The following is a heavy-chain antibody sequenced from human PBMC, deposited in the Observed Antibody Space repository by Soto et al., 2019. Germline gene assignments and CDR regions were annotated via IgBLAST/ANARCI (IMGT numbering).Heavy chain of an antibody. CDR2: ISYDGGNI. V-gene: IGHV3-30*18. Sequence: QVQLVESGGGVVQPGASLRLSCEASGFDFRSYAMHWVRQAPGKGLEWVGVISYDGGNIYYADSVKGRFTTSRDNSKNTLYVQVKSLRPDYTAVYYCAKGILSATIAPYAMDVWGQGTTVIVSS. D-gene: IGHD2-15*01. J-gene: IGHJ6*02. CDR3: AKGILSATIAPYAMDV. CDR1: GFDFRSYA.